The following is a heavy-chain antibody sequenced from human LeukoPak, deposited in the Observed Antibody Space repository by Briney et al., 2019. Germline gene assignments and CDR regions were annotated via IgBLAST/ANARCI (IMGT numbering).Heavy chain of an antibody. CDR2: IVVAGDT. CDR3: ARARLYSDFDRAYYYYGMDV. Sequence: GGSLRLSCAASGFTFSSYDMHWVRHATGKGLEWVSGIVVAGDTYYPDSVRGRFTISRENAKNSLYLQMDSLRAGDTAVYYCARARLYSDFDRAYYYYGMDVWGRGTTVTVSS. J-gene: IGHJ6*02. V-gene: IGHV3-13*01. D-gene: IGHD5-12*01. CDR1: GFTFSSYD.